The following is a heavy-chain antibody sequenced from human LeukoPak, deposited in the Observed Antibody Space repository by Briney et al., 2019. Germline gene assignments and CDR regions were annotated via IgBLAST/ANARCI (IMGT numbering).Heavy chain of an antibody. CDR2: IYYDGST. V-gene: IGHV3-53*05. D-gene: IGHD2-15*01. CDR3: VRVDGGSPYDY. J-gene: IGHJ4*02. CDR1: GFSVSSKY. Sequence: QAGGSLRLSCAASGFSVSSKYMSWARQAPGKGLEWVAVIYYDGSTSYADSVRGRFTISRDNSKNTVSLQMNTLRVEDTAVYYCVRVDGGSPYDYWGQGTLVTVSS.